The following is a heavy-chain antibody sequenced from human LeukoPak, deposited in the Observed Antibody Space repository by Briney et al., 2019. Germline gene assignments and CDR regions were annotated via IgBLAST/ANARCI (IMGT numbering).Heavy chain of an antibody. CDR1: GGSISSYY. Sequence: SETLSLTCTVSGGSISSYYWSWIRQPAGKGLEWIGRIYTSGSTNYNPSLKSRVTMSVDTSKNQFSLKLSSVTAADTAVYYCARDLLGEGADWFDPWGQGTLVTVSS. CDR3: ARDLLGEGADWFDP. D-gene: IGHD3-16*01. J-gene: IGHJ5*02. CDR2: IYTSGST. V-gene: IGHV4-4*07.